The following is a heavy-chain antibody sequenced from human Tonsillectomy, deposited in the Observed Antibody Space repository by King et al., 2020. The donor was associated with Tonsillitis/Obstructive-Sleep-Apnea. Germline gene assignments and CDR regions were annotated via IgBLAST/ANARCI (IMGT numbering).Heavy chain of an antibody. D-gene: IGHD3-10*01. CDR2: INPNSGGT. V-gene: IGHV1-2*02. Sequence: VQLVESGAEVKKPGASVKVSCKASGYTFTGYYMHWVRQAPGQGLEWMGWINPNSGGTKYAQKFQGRVTMTRDTSITTAYMEPSSLRSDDTAVYYCARGDILFGDMWGQGTLVTVSS. CDR1: GYTFTGYY. CDR3: ARGDILFGDM. J-gene: IGHJ1*01.